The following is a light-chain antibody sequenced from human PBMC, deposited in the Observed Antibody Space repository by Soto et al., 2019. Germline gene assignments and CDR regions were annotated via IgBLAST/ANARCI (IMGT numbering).Light chain of an antibody. CDR2: EGS. V-gene: IGLV2-23*01. Sequence: QSALTQPASVSGSPGQSITISCTGTSSDVGVYNLVSWYQQHPDKAPKLMIYEGSKRPSGVSTRFSGSKSGNTATLTISGLLAEDEADYYCSSSAGSSILLFGGGTKLTVL. J-gene: IGLJ3*02. CDR3: SSSAGSSILL. CDR1: SSDVGVYNL.